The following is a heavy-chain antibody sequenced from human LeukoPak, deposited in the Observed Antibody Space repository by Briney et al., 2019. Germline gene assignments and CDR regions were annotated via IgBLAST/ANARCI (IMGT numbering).Heavy chain of an antibody. V-gene: IGHV1-69*13. D-gene: IGHD2-8*01. Sequence: SVKVSCKACGGTFTSYAISWVRQAPGQGLEWMGGIIPIFGTANYAQKLQGRVTITADESTSTAYMELSSLRSEDTAVYYCARNGWFDPWGQGTLVTVSS. CDR1: GGTFTSYA. CDR3: ARNGWFDP. CDR2: IIPIFGTA. J-gene: IGHJ5*02.